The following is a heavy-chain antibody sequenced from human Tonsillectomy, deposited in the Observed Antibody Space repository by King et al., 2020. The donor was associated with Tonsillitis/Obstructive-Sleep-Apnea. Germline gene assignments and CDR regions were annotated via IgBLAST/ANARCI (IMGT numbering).Heavy chain of an antibody. CDR2: IYWDDDK. Sequence: ITLKESGPTLVKPTQTLTLTCTFSGFSLSTSGVGVAWIRQPPGKALEWLALIYWDDDKRYSPSLKSRLTITKDTSKNQVVLTMTDMDPVDTATYYCAHRYNWNYGLTFDYWGQGTLVTVSS. V-gene: IGHV2-5*02. D-gene: IGHD1-7*01. J-gene: IGHJ4*02. CDR3: AHRYNWNYGLTFDY. CDR1: GFSLSTSGVG.